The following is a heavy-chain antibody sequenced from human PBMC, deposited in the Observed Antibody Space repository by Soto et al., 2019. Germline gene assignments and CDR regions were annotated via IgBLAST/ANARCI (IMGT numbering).Heavy chain of an antibody. CDR1: GYTFTSYY. CDR2: ISPSGGST. D-gene: IGHD4-4*01. CDR3: ARDATVIGSYYYYYYYMDV. Sequence: ASVKVSCKASGYTFTSYYMHCVRQAPGQGLEWMGIISPSGGSTSYAQKFQGRVTMTRDTSTSTVYMELSSLRSEDTAVYYCARDATVIGSYYYYYYYMDVWGKGTTVTVSS. J-gene: IGHJ6*03. V-gene: IGHV1-46*03.